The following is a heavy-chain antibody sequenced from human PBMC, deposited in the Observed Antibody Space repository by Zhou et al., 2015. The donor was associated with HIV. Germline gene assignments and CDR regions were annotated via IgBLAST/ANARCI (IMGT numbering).Heavy chain of an antibody. CDR1: GGTFNNYA. CDR2: IIPFFGTT. D-gene: IGHD3-10*01. J-gene: IGHJ6*02. CDR3: ARVGYYEGSGPGHFYYYGMDV. V-gene: IGHV1-69*06. Sequence: QVQLVQSGAEVKKPGSSVKVSCKASGGTFNNYAITWVRQAPGQGLEWMGVIIPFFGTTNYAQRFQGRVTITADKSTTTAYMELRSLGSEDTAVYYCARVGYYEGSGPGHFYYYGMDVWGQGTTVTVSS.